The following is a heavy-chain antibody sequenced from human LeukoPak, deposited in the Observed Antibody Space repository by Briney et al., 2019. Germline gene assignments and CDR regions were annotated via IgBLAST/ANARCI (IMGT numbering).Heavy chain of an antibody. CDR3: ARDSRSAGVSSFDY. CDR1: GFTFSSYA. Sequence: PGGSLRLSCAASGFTFSSYAMSWVRQAPGKGLEWVSAVSGSGGSTYYADSVKGRFTISRDNSKNTLYLQMNSLRAEDTAVYYCARDSRSAGVSSFDYWGQGTLVTVSS. CDR2: VSGSGGST. V-gene: IGHV3-23*01. D-gene: IGHD2/OR15-2a*01. J-gene: IGHJ4*02.